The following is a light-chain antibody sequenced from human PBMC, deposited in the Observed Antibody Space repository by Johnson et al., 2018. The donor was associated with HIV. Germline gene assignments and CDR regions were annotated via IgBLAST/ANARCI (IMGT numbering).Light chain of an antibody. J-gene: IGLJ1*01. CDR3: GTWDSSLSGGV. V-gene: IGLV1-51*02. CDR2: ENN. Sequence: QSVLTQPPSVSAAPGQKVTISCSGSSSNIGNNYVSWYQQVPGTAPKLLIYENNKRPSGIPDRFSGSKSGTSATLGITGLQTGDEADYYCGTWDSSLSGGVFGTGTKVTVL. CDR1: SSNIGNNY.